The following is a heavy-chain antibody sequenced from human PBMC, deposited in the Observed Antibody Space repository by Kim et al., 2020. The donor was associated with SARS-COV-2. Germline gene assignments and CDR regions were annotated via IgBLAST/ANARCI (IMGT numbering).Heavy chain of an antibody. CDR3: ARSEVVGGMVRGVIYYYYGMDV. Sequence: SVKVSCKASGGTFSSYAISWVRQAPGQGLEWMGGIIPIFGTANYAQKFQGRVTITADESTSTAYMELSSLRSEDTAVYYCARSEVVGGMVRGVIYYYYGMDVWGQGTTVTVSS. D-gene: IGHD3-10*01. CDR1: GGTFSSYA. J-gene: IGHJ6*02. CDR2: IIPIFGTA. V-gene: IGHV1-69*13.